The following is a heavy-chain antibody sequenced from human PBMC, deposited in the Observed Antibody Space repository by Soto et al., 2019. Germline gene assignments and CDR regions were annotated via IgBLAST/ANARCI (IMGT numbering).Heavy chain of an antibody. V-gene: IGHV4-39*01. CDR3: ARRIHYYGSGSYFFDY. D-gene: IGHD3-10*01. CDR1: GGSISSSSYY. Sequence: PSETLSLTCTVSGGSISSSSYYWGWIRQTPGKGLEWIGSIYYSGSTYYNPSLKSRVTISVDTSKNQFSLKLSSATAADTAVYYCARRIHYYGSGSYFFDYWGQGTLVTVSS. CDR2: IYYSGST. J-gene: IGHJ4*02.